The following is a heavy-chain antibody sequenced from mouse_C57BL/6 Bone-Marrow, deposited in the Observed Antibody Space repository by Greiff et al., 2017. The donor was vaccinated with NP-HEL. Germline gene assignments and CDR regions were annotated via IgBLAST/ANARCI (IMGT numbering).Heavy chain of an antibody. D-gene: IGHD2-1*01. V-gene: IGHV1-78*01. CDR2: IYPRDGST. Sequence: VQLQQSDAELVKPGASVKLSCKASGYTFTDYTIHWMKQRPEQGLEWIGYIYPRDGSTKYNEKFKGKATLTADKSSSTAYMQLNSLTSEDSAVYFCARDGNYLAWFAYWGQGTLLTVSA. J-gene: IGHJ3*01. CDR1: GYTFTDYT. CDR3: ARDGNYLAWFAY.